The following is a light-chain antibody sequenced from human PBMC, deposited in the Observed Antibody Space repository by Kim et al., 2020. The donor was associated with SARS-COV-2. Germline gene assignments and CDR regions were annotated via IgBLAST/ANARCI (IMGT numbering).Light chain of an antibody. V-gene: IGKV1-33*01. CDR1: QDISNY. Sequence: LSASVGDRVTITCQASQDISNYLNWYQRKPGKAPKLLIYDASNLETGVPSRFSGSGSGTDFTFTISSLQPEDIATYYCQQYDNLPTFGQGTKLEI. CDR3: QQYDNLPT. J-gene: IGKJ2*01. CDR2: DAS.